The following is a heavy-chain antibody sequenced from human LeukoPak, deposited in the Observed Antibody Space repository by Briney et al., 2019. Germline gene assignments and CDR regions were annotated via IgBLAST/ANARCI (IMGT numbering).Heavy chain of an antibody. Sequence: PGGSLRLSCAASGFTFSSSAVSWVRQAPGKGLEWVSAISNNGGYTYYADSVQGRFTISRDNSKSTLCLQMNSLRAEDTAVYYCARDYYGSGIDYWGQGTLVTVSS. V-gene: IGHV3-23*01. CDR2: ISNNGGYT. CDR1: GFTFSSSA. D-gene: IGHD3-10*01. J-gene: IGHJ4*02. CDR3: ARDYYGSGIDY.